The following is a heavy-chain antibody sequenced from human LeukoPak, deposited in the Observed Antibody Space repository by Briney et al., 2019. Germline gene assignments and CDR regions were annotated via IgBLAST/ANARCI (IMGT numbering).Heavy chain of an antibody. CDR1: GFTFSSYW. J-gene: IGHJ6*02. CDR3: ARVMTTVTHYYYYGMDV. D-gene: IGHD4-17*01. CDR2: INSDGSST. Sequence: QPGGSLRLSCAASGFTFSSYWMHWVRQAPGKGLVWVSRINSDGSSTSYADSVKGRFTISRDNAKNTLYLQMNSLRAKDTAVYYCARVMTTVTHYYYYGMDVWGQGTTVTVSS. V-gene: IGHV3-74*01.